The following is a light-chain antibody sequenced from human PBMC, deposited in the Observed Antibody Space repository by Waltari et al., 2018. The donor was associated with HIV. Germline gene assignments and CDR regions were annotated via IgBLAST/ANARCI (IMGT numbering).Light chain of an antibody. Sequence: DIVMTQSPDSLVVSLGERATITCKSSRSVLSISNDRNYLAWYQQKSGQPPRLLIYWASSRESGVPARFSGSGSRTDFTLTINSLQAEDVAVYYCQQYYTTPLTFGGGTKVEIK. CDR1: RSVLSISNDRNY. V-gene: IGKV4-1*01. J-gene: IGKJ4*01. CDR3: QQYYTTPLT. CDR2: WAS.